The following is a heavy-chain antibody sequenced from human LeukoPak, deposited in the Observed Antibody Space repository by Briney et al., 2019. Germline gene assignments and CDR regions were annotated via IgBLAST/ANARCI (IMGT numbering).Heavy chain of an antibody. CDR3: ARVLRSGWYFESGY. CDR2: INPNGGVT. J-gene: IGHJ4*02. V-gene: IGHV1-2*02. CDR1: GYTFTDYY. Sequence: GASVKVSCKASGYTFTDYYLHWVRQAPGQGLEWMGWINPNGGVTTYAQKFHSRVTLTRDTSISTAYMELTSLTSDDTAVYFCARVLRSGWYFESGYWGQGTLVTVSS. D-gene: IGHD6-19*01.